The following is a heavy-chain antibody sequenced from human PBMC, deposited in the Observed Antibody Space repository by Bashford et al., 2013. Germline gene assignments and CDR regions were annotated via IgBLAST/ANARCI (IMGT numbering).Heavy chain of an antibody. D-gene: IGHD3-22*01. V-gene: IGHV4-59*01. CDR2: WVPNGYT. CDR3: ARFANDRNYFDY. J-gene: IGHJ4*02. CDR1: GGSLSDYY. Sequence: SETLSLTCTVSGGSLSDYYWTWIRQPPGRGLSGLYLWVPNGYTKHNPSLESRVTMLVDASKNQFSLKLTSVTTADTAVYYCARFANDRNYFDYWGRGNPGHRLL.